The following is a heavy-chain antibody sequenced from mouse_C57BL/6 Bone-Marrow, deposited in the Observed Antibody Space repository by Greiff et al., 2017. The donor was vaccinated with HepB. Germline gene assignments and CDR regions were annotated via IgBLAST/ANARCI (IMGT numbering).Heavy chain of an antibody. Sequence: VQLQQSGAELARPGASVKLSCKASGYTFTSYGISWVKQRTGQGLEWIGEIYPRSGNTYYNEKFKCKATLTADKSSSPAYMELRSLTSEDSAVYFCARRPSNAMDYWGQGTSVTVSS. J-gene: IGHJ4*01. CDR2: IYPRSGNT. V-gene: IGHV1-81*01. CDR3: ARRPSNAMDY. CDR1: GYTFTSYG.